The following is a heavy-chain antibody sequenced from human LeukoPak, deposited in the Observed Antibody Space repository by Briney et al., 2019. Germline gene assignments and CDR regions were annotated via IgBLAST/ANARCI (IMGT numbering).Heavy chain of an antibody. CDR1: GYTFTGYY. Sequence: ASVKVSCKASGYTFTGYYMHWVRQAPGQGLEWMGGIIPIFGTANYAQKFQGRVTITADESTSTAYMELSSLRSEDTAVYYCAGRTTPLLLSWFQHWGQGTLVTVSS. D-gene: IGHD4-11*01. CDR3: AGRTTPLLLSWFQH. CDR2: IIPIFGTA. J-gene: IGHJ1*01. V-gene: IGHV1-69*13.